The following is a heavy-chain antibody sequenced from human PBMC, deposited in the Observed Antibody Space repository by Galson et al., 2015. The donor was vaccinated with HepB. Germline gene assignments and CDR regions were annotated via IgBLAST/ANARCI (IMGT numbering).Heavy chain of an antibody. V-gene: IGHV5-51*01. J-gene: IGHJ3*02. D-gene: IGHD3-3*01. CDR2: IYPGDSDT. CDR3: ARHAPAPVFGVDDAFDI. CDR1: GYSFTSYW. Sequence: QSGAEVKKPGESLKISCKGSGYSFTSYWIGWVRQMPGKGLEWMGIIYPGDSDTRYSPSFQGQVTISADKSISTAYLQWSSLKASDTAMYYCARHAPAPVFGVDDAFDIWGQGTMVTVSS.